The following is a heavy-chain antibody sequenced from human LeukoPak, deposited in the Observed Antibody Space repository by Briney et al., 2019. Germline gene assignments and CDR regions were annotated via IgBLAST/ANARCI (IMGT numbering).Heavy chain of an antibody. CDR2: IYYSGST. J-gene: IGHJ5*02. CDR1: GGSISSGGYY. Sequence: PSETLSLTCTVSGGSISSGGYYWSWIRQHPGKGLEWIGYIYYSGSTYYNPSLKSRVTISVDTSKNQFSLKLTSVTAADTAIYYCARVLGDYYGSGSYSHFRFDPWGQGGLVTVSS. V-gene: IGHV4-31*03. CDR3: ARVLGDYYGSGSYSHFRFDP. D-gene: IGHD3-10*01.